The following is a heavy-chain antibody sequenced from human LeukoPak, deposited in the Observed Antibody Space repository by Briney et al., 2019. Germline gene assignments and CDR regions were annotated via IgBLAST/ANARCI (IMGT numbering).Heavy chain of an antibody. CDR2: ISGSGGST. D-gene: IGHD6-25*01. Sequence: GGSLRLSCAASGFTFSSYAMSWVRQAPGKGLEWVSGISGSGGSTYYADSAKGRFTISRDNSKSTLYLQMNSLRAEDTAVYYCAKGGVVAAHYFDYWGQGTLVTVSS. CDR1: GFTFSSYA. J-gene: IGHJ4*02. V-gene: IGHV3-23*01. CDR3: AKGGVVAAHYFDY.